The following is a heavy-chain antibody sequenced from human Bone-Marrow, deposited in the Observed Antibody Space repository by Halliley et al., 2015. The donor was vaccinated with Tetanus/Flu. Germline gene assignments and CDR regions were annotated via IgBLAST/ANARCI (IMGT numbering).Heavy chain of an antibody. D-gene: IGHD1-26*01. J-gene: IGHJ5*02. CDR1: GLTLSDYG. CDR3: TGASGEGWFDP. CDR2: IWYDGIRK. Sequence: SLRLSCAASGLTLSDYGMHWVRQAPGKGLEWVAVIWYDGIRKFYADSVKGRFTISRGDSKNTVFLQMSSLRADDTALYYCTGASGEGWFDPWGQGTLVIVSA. V-gene: IGHV3-33*03.